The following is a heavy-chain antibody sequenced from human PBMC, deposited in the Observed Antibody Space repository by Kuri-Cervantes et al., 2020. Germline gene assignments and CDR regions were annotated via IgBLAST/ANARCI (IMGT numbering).Heavy chain of an antibody. J-gene: IGHJ4*02. CDR3: ARDKYGDYLNRGYFDY. Sequence: GGSLRLSCAASGFTFSSYAMHWVRQAPGKGLEWVAVISYDGSNRYYADSVKGRFTISRDNSKNTLYLQMNSLRAEDTAVYYCARDKYGDYLNRGYFDYWGQGTLVTVSS. V-gene: IGHV3-30-3*01. CDR1: GFTFSSYA. D-gene: IGHD4-17*01. CDR2: ISYDGSNR.